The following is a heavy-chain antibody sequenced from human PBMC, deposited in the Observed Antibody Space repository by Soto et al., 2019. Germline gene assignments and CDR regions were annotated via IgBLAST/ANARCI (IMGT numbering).Heavy chain of an antibody. V-gene: IGHV3-23*01. CDR3: AKVASSYYDFWSGFDY. CDR1: VFTFSSYA. Sequence: GGSLRLSCAASVFTFSSYAMSWVRQAPGKGLEWVSAISGSGGSTYYADSVKGRFTISRDNSKNTLYLQMNSLRAEDTAVYYCAKVASSYYDFWSGFDYWGQGTLVTVSS. J-gene: IGHJ4*02. CDR2: ISGSGGST. D-gene: IGHD3-3*01.